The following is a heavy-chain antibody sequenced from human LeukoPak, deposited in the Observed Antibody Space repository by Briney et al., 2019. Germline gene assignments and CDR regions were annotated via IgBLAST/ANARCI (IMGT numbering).Heavy chain of an antibody. D-gene: IGHD3-3*01. CDR1: GFTFSSYP. CDR3: ARGSSYDFWSGYYTGGWLDP. V-gene: IGHV3-30-3*01. CDR2: ISYDGSNK. J-gene: IGHJ5*02. Sequence: GGSLRLSCAASGFTFSSYPMHWVRQAPGKGLEWVALISYDGSNKYYADSVKGRFTISRDNSKNTLYLQMNSLRAEDTAVYYCARGSSYDFWSGYYTGGWLDPWGQGTLVTVSS.